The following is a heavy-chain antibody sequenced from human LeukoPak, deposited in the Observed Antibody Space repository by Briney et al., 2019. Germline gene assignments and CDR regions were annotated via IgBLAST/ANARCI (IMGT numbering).Heavy chain of an antibody. CDR1: GFTFSSYG. D-gene: IGHD3-10*01. V-gene: IGHV3-30*18. J-gene: IGHJ4*02. CDR2: ISYDGSNK. CDR3: AKEAALLWFGESNFDY. Sequence: GGSLRLSCAASGFTFSSYGMHWVRQAPGKGLEWVAVISYDGSNKYYADSVKGRFTISRDNSKNTLYLQMNSLRAEDTAMYYCAKEAALLWFGESNFDYWGQGTLVTVSS.